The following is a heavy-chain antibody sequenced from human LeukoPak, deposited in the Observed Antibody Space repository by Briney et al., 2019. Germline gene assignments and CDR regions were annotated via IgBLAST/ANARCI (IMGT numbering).Heavy chain of an antibody. CDR3: ARDTDIAAADSRGA. D-gene: IGHD6-13*01. Sequence: SETLSLTCTVPGGSISSGGYYWSWIRQPAGKGLEWIGRIYTSGSTNYNPSLKSRVTMSVDTSKNQFSLKLSSVTAADTAVYYCARDTDIAAADSRGAWGQGTLVTVSS. CDR2: IYTSGST. CDR1: GGSISSGGYY. V-gene: IGHV4-61*02. J-gene: IGHJ5*02.